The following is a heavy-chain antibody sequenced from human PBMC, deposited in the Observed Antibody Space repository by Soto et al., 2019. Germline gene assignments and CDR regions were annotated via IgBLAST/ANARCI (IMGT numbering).Heavy chain of an antibody. V-gene: IGHV3-48*03. D-gene: IGHD3-10*01. Sequence: LRLSCAASGFKFGDYEMNWVRQAPGKGLEWIAHISFSGSTIYYADSVKGRFSISRDNSHNLLYLQLSGLRADDSAVYYCTRGAGFFYGVDVWGQGTTVTVSS. J-gene: IGHJ6*02. CDR3: TRGAGFFYGVDV. CDR1: GFKFGDYE. CDR2: ISFSGSTI.